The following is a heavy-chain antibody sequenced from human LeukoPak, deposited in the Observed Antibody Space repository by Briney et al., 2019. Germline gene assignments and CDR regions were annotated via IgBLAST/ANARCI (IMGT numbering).Heavy chain of an antibody. V-gene: IGHV3-23*01. Sequence: PGGSLRLSCAGAEFTFSDYTMNWVRQAPGKGLEWVSAISGSGGSTYYADSVKGRFTISRDNSKNTLYLQMNSLRAEDTAVYYCAKDGLNEVVVVAAVSDAFDIWGQGTMVTVSS. J-gene: IGHJ3*02. CDR2: ISGSGGST. D-gene: IGHD2-15*01. CDR3: AKDGLNEVVVVAAVSDAFDI. CDR1: EFTFSDYT.